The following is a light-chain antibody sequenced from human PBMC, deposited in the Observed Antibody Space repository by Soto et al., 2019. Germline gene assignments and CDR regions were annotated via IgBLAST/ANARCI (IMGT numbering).Light chain of an antibody. CDR2: GAS. J-gene: IGKJ2*01. CDR3: QHYGSSPPQT. V-gene: IGKV3-20*01. CDR1: QSVSSND. Sequence: EIVLTQSPVTLSLSPGGRATLSCRATQSVSSNDVAGYQQTPGQAPRLLIYGASIRATAIPDRFSGSGSRTDVTRTISRLEPEEFEVYYSQHYGSSPPQTFGQGNKLEIK.